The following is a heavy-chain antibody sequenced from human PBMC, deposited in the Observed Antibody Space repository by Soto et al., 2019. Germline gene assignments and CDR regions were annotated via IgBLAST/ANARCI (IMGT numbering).Heavy chain of an antibody. V-gene: IGHV4-39*01. CDR3: ESHKRWGTIVRARDWFDP. D-gene: IGHD3-10*01. J-gene: IGHJ5*02. Sequence: QLQLQESGPGLVKPSETLSLTCTVSGGSLSSSSYYWGWIRQPTGKGLEWIWRIYYSGSTYYNPSLKSRVTISVDASKNQFSLKLSSVTAADTAVYYCESHKRWGTIVRARDWFDPWGQGTLVTVSS. CDR1: GGSLSSSSYY. CDR2: IYYSGST.